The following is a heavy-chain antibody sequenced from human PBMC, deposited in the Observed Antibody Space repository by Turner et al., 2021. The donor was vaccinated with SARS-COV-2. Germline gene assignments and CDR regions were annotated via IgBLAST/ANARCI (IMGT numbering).Heavy chain of an antibody. J-gene: IGHJ4*02. D-gene: IGHD2-2*01. CDR3: ARQRLNDYAADY. V-gene: IGHV3-64*01. CDR1: GFTFNNYA. CDR2: SSDDGIST. Sequence: EVQLVESGGDLVQPGGSLRLSCAVSGFTFNNYAMQWVRQAPGKVLDYVAVSSDDGISTYYANSVKGRFSISRDNSKNMMYLQMGSLRPEDMAVYYCARQRLNDYAADYWGQGTLVTVSS.